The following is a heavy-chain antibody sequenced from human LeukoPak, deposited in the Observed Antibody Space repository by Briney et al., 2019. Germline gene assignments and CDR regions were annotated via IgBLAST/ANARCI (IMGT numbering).Heavy chain of an antibody. CDR2: ISGSGGST. CDR1: GFTFSSYA. CDR3: AKLQGYDSSGYSDY. Sequence: GGSLRLSCAASGFTFSSYAMSWVRQAPGKGLEWVSAISGSGGSTYYADSVKGRFTISRDNSKNTLYLQMNSLRAEDTAVYYCAKLQGYDSSGYSDYWGQGTLVTVSS. V-gene: IGHV3-23*01. J-gene: IGHJ4*02. D-gene: IGHD3-22*01.